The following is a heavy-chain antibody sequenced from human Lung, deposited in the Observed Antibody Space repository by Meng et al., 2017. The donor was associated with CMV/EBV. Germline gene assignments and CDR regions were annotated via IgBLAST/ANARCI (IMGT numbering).Heavy chain of an antibody. CDR1: GFTFSSYW. Sequence: GGSLRLXXAASGFTFSSYWMHWVRQAPGKGLVWVSRINSDGSSTSYADSVKGRFTISRDNAKNTLYLQMNSLRAEDTAVYYCARDNPYYDFWSGYYGYYFDYWGQGTXVTVSS. CDR2: INSDGSST. J-gene: IGHJ4*02. V-gene: IGHV3-74*01. CDR3: ARDNPYYDFWSGYYGYYFDY. D-gene: IGHD3-3*01.